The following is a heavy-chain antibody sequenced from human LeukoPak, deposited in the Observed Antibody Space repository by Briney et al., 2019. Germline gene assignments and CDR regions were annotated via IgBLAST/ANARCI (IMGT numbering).Heavy chain of an antibody. CDR2: IGTAGDT. CDR3: ARGGCSGGSCFEVGLHYYYGMDV. J-gene: IGHJ6*02. CDR1: GFTFSSYD. Sequence: PPGGSLRLSCAASGFTFSSYDMHWVRQATGKGLEWVSAIGTAGDTYYPGSVKGRFTISRENAKNSLYLQMNSLRAGDTAVYYCARGGCSGGSCFEVGLHYYYGMDVWGQGTTVTVSS. V-gene: IGHV3-13*04. D-gene: IGHD2-15*01.